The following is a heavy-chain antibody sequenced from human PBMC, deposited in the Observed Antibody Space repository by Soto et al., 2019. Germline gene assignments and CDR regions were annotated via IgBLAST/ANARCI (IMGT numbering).Heavy chain of an antibody. D-gene: IGHD6-13*01. J-gene: IGHJ5*02. Sequence: GASVKVSCTASGYTFTSYGIHWVRQAPGQRLEWMGWINAANGDTKYSPKFQGRVTITRDTSASTAYMELSSLRSEDTAVYYCVRRHVSATGIDWFDPWGQGTLVTVSS. CDR2: INAANGDT. CDR3: VRRHVSATGIDWFDP. CDR1: GYTFTSYG. V-gene: IGHV1-3*01.